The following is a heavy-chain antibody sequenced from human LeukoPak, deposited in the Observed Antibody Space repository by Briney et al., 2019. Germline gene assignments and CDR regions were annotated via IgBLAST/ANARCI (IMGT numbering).Heavy chain of an antibody. CDR2: ISYDGSNK. CDR1: GFTFSSYA. V-gene: IGHV3-30*04. CDR3: ARDGPSAVASWELLDY. Sequence: GRSLRLSCAASGFTFSSYAMHWVRQAPGKGLEWVAVISYDGSNKYYADSVKGRFTISRDNSKNTLYLQMNSLRAEDTAVYYCARDGPSAVASWELLDYWGQGTLVTVSS. D-gene: IGHD1-26*01. J-gene: IGHJ4*02.